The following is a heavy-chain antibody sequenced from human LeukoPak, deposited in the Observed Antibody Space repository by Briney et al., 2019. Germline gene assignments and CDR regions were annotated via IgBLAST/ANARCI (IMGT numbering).Heavy chain of an antibody. J-gene: IGHJ6*02. V-gene: IGHV3-23*01. CDR1: GFTFSNLA. Sequence: GGSLRLSCAASGFTFSNLAINWVRQAPGKGLEWVSSITGSGGSTYSADSVKGRFTISRDNSKNTLCLQMNSLRAEDTAVYYCARDLHYYVAMDVWGQGTTVTVSS. CDR3: ARDLHYYVAMDV. D-gene: IGHD3-10*02. CDR2: ITGSGGST.